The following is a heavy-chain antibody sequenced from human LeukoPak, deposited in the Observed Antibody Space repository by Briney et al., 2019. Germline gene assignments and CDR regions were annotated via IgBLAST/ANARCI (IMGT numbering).Heavy chain of an antibody. V-gene: IGHV3-30*02. CDR3: AKDVVGQQWPENY. Sequence: GGSLRLSCAASELTFSSYGMHWVRQAPGKGLEWVAFIQYDGSYKDYGDSVKGRFTISRDNSKNTLYLQMNSLRAEDTAVYFCAKDVVGQQWPENYWGQGTLVTVSS. J-gene: IGHJ4*02. CDR2: IQYDGSYK. CDR1: ELTFSSYG. D-gene: IGHD6-19*01.